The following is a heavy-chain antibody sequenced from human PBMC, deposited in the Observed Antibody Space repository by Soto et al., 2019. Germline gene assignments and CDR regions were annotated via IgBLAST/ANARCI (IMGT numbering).Heavy chain of an antibody. CDR1: GGSISSYY. J-gene: IGHJ4*02. Sequence: PSETLSLTCTVSGGSISSYYWSWIRQPPGKGLEWIGYIYYSGSTNYNPSLKSRVTISVDTSKNQFSLKLSSVTAADTAVYYCARDRSSGWIFDYWGQGTLVTVSS. D-gene: IGHD6-19*01. V-gene: IGHV4-59*01. CDR3: ARDRSSGWIFDY. CDR2: IYYSGST.